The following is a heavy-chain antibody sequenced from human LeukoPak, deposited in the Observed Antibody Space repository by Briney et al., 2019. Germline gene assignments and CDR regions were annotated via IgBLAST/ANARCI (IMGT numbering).Heavy chain of an antibody. J-gene: IGHJ5*02. Sequence: PSETLSLTCSVSGDSITGYSWSWIRQTPGKGLEWIGYIYYNGDTHYNPSLNSRLSMSVDTPKKQFSLNLRSVTAADTAVYYCVRGPYGSSISNWFDPWGQGLLATVSS. D-gene: IGHD3-10*01. CDR3: VRGPYGSSISNWFDP. V-gene: IGHV4-59*01. CDR1: GDSITGYS. CDR2: IYYNGDT.